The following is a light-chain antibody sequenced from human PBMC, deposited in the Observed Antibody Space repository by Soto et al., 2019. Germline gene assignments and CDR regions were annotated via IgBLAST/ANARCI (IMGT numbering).Light chain of an antibody. Sequence: DIQMTQSPSSLSASVGDRVTITCRASQGISNYLAWYQQKPGKVPKLLIYAASTLQSGVPSRFSGSGSGTDFTLTIISLQPEDVATYYCQKYNSAPHITFGQGTRLEIK. J-gene: IGKJ5*01. CDR3: QKYNSAPHIT. V-gene: IGKV1-27*01. CDR1: QGISNY. CDR2: AAS.